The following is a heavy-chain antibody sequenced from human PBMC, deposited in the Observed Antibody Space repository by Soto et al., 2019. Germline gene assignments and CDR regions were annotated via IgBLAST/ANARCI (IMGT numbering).Heavy chain of an antibody. V-gene: IGHV1-46*01. CDR1: GYTFTSYY. CDR3: ARDYTTVTTSWFDP. Sequence: ASVKVSCKASGYTFTSYYMHWVRQAPGQGLEWMGIINPSGGSTSYAQKFQGRVTMTRDTSTSTAYMELRSLRSDDTAVYYCARDYTTVTTSWFDPWGQGTLVTVSS. D-gene: IGHD4-17*01. CDR2: INPSGGST. J-gene: IGHJ5*02.